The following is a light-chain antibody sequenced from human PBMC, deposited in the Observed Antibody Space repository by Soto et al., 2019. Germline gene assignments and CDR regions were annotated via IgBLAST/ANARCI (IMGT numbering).Light chain of an antibody. V-gene: IGLV1-44*01. CDR3: AAWDDSLSGPV. CDR1: SSSIGSNT. CDR2: SSD. Sequence: QSVLTQPPSASGTPGQRVTISCSGSSSSIGSNTVNWYQQLPGTAPKLLIYSSDQRPSGVPDRFSGSKSGTSASLAISGLQSEDEADDYCAAWDDSLSGPVFGGGTKVTVL. J-gene: IGLJ3*02.